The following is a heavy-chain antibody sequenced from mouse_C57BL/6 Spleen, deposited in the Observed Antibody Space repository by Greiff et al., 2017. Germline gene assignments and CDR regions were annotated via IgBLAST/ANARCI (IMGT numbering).Heavy chain of an antibody. CDR3: TRKTNWDGWYFDV. V-gene: IGHV1-15*01. CDR1: GYTFTDYE. Sequence: QVQLKQSGAELVRPGASVTLSCKASGYTFTDYEMHWVKQTPVHGLEWIGAIDPETGGTAYNQKFKGKAILTADKSSSTAYMELRSLTSEDSAVYYCTRKTNWDGWYFDVWGTGTTVTVSS. CDR2: IDPETGGT. D-gene: IGHD4-1*01. J-gene: IGHJ1*03.